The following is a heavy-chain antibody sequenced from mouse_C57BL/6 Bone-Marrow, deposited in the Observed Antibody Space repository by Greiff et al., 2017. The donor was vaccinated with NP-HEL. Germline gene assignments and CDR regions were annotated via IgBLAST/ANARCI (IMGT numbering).Heavy chain of an antibody. J-gene: IGHJ2*01. CDR2: IRSKSNNYAT. D-gene: IGHD2-3*01. CDR3: VRQGYDGYYLDY. V-gene: IGHV10-1*01. Sequence: EPGGGLVQPKGSLKLSCAASGFSFNTYAMNWVRQAPGKGLEWVARIRSKSNNYATYYADSLKDRFTISRDDPESMLYLQMNNLKTEDTAMDYCVRQGYDGYYLDYWGQGTTLTVSS. CDR1: GFSFNTYA.